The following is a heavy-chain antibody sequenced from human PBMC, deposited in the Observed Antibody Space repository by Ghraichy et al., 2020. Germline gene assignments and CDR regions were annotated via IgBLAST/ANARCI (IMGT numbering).Heavy chain of an antibody. Sequence: GGSLRLSCAASGFTFSSYGMHWVRQAPGKGLEWVAVIWYYGSNKYYADSVKGRFTISRDNSKNTLYLQMNSLRAEDTAVYYCARDLAPFGGYYYYGMDVWGQGTTVTVSS. CDR1: GFTFSSYG. D-gene: IGHD3-3*01. CDR2: IWYYGSNK. J-gene: IGHJ6*02. CDR3: ARDLAPFGGYYYYGMDV. V-gene: IGHV3-33*01.